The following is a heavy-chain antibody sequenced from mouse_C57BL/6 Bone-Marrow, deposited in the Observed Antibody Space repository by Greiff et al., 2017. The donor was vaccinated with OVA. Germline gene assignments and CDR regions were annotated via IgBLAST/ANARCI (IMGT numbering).Heavy chain of an antibody. CDR3: ARSYYGSSHWYFDV. J-gene: IGHJ1*03. Sequence: EVKLEESGGGLVQPGGSLSLSCAASGFTFTDYYMSWVRQPPGKALEWLGFIRNKANGYTTEYSASVKGRFTISRDNSQSILYLQMNALRAEDRATYYCARSYYGSSHWYFDVWGTGTTVTVSS. CDR2: IRNKANGYTT. V-gene: IGHV7-3*01. D-gene: IGHD1-1*01. CDR1: GFTFTDYY.